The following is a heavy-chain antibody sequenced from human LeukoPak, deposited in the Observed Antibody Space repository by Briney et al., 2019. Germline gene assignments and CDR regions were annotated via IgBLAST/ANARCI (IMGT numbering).Heavy chain of an antibody. V-gene: IGHV4-59*01. CDR3: ARSKTTTVTTPDY. CDR2: IYYGGST. Sequence: SETLSLTCAVYGGSFSGYYWSWIRQPPGKGLEWIGYIYYGGSTNYNPSLTSRVAISIDTSKSHFSLKLSSVTAADTAVYYCARSKTTTVTTPDYWGQGTLVTVSS. D-gene: IGHD4-17*01. CDR1: GGSFSGYY. J-gene: IGHJ4*02.